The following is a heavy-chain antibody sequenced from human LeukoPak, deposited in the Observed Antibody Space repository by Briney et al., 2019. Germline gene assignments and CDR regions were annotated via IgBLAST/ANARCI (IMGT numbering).Heavy chain of an antibody. D-gene: IGHD6-19*01. Sequence: SETLSLTCAVYGGSFSDYYWSWIRQPPGKGLEWIGEINHSGGTYYNPSLKSRVTISLDPSKNHFPLNLTSVTAADTAVYYCARGAVWGSSGWYPYWGQGTLVTVSS. J-gene: IGHJ4*02. CDR1: GGSFSDYY. CDR3: ARGAVWGSSGWYPY. CDR2: INHSGGT. V-gene: IGHV4-34*01.